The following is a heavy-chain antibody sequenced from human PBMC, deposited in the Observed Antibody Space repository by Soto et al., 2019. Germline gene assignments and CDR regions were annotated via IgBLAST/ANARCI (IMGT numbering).Heavy chain of an antibody. CDR1: TFSMYS. CDR2: ISSGSAFI. J-gene: IGHJ5*02. D-gene: IGHD1-26*01. V-gene: IGHV3-21*01. CDR3: TRDQGGSYDSWFDP. Sequence: EAQVVESGGGLVKPGGSLRLSCNFTFSMYSMNWVRQAPGTGLEWVASISSGSAFIKYADSVKGRFSLSRDNAKNSGSLQMNSLRAEDTAMYYCTRDQGGSYDSWFDPWGRGTLVTVSS.